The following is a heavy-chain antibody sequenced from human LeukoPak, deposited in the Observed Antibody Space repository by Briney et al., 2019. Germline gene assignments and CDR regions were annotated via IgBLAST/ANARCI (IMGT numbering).Heavy chain of an antibody. Sequence: GGSLRLSCAASGLTFSNYWISWVRQAPGKGLEWVANIKEDGNEKYYVDSVKGRFTISRDNAKKSLYLQMNSLRVEDTAVYYCARDRSRFYYWGQGTPVTVSS. CDR2: IKEDGNEK. D-gene: IGHD2-2*01. J-gene: IGHJ4*02. V-gene: IGHV3-7*01. CDR3: ARDRSRFYY. CDR1: GLTFSNYW.